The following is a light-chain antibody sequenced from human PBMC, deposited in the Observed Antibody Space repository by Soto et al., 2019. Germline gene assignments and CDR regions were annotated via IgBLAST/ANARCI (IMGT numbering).Light chain of an antibody. CDR3: QQVNGYPHT. J-gene: IGKJ2*01. V-gene: IGKV1-9*01. CDR2: AAS. CDR1: QGISSH. Sequence: DIQLTQSPSFLSASVGDRVTITCRASQGISSHLAWYQQIPGKGPKLLIYAASTLQCGVPSRFSGSGSGTDFTLAISSLQPEDFATYYCQQVNGYPHTFGKGTKLEIK.